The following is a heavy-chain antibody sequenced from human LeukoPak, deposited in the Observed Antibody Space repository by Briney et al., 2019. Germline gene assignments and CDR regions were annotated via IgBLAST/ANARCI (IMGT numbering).Heavy chain of an antibody. CDR1: GFTFSNYE. V-gene: IGHV3-48*03. CDR3: ARTYGSGSLDY. J-gene: IGHJ4*02. Sequence: HAGGSLRLSCAASGFTFSNYEINWVRQAPGRGLEWISYISGSGTSIYHANSVKGRFTISRDNAKNSIYLQMNGLTAEDTAVYYCARTYGSGSLDYGGQGTLVTVSS. CDR2: ISGSGTSI. D-gene: IGHD2-15*01.